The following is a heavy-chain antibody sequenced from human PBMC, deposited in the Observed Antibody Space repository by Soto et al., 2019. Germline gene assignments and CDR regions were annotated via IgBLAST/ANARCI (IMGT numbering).Heavy chain of an antibody. D-gene: IGHD1-7*01. V-gene: IGHV4-31*03. Sequence: SDTLSLTGTVSGGSISSGGYYWSWIRQHPGKGLEWIGYIYYSGSTYYNPSLKSRVTISVDTSKNQFSLKLSSVTAADTAVYYCARSRNYGHYLDDWGQGTLVTVSS. CDR2: IYYSGST. CDR1: GGSISSGGYY. CDR3: ARSRNYGHYLDD. J-gene: IGHJ4*02.